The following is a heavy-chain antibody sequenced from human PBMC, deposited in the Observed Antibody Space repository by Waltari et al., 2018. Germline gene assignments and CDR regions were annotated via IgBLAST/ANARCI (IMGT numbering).Heavy chain of an antibody. CDR3: AREGSSYYYYYMDV. V-gene: IGHV1-2*02. CDR1: GYTFTSHY. J-gene: IGHJ6*03. Sequence: VQLVQSGAEVKKPGASVKVSCKASGYTFTSHYLPWVRQAPGQGSEWRGWINPNSGGTNYAQKFQGRVTMTRDTSISTAYMELSRLRSDDTAVYYCAREGSSYYYYYMDVWGKGTTVTVSS. CDR2: INPNSGGT. D-gene: IGHD6-13*01.